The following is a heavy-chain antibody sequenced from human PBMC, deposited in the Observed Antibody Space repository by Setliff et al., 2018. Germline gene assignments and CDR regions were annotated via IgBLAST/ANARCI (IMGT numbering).Heavy chain of an antibody. CDR1: GYTFTTYA. CDR2: INTNTGNP. Sequence: ASVKVSCKASGYTFTTYAMGWMRQAPGQRLEWMGWINTNTGNPSYAQGFTGRFVFSLDTSVSTAYLQISSLKPEDTAVYYCARASRFGTVKWRGDYYMDVWGKGTTVTVSS. CDR3: ARASRFGTVKWRGDYYMDV. D-gene: IGHD3-10*01. V-gene: IGHV7-4-1*02. J-gene: IGHJ6*03.